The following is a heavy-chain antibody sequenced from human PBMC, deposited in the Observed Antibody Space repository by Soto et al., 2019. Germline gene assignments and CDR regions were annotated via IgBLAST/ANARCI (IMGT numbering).Heavy chain of an antibody. CDR2: ISNSGYT. CDR3: ATQGFGILHGLGDV. Sequence: PSETLSLPCTVSGGSISSISNHYCSWIRLSPGKGLEWIGYISNSGYTSYNPSLKSRVIISVDTSKNQFSLSLTSVTAADTAVYYWATQGFGILHGLGDVWGQGTTVT. J-gene: IGHJ6*02. CDR1: GGSISSISNHY. D-gene: IGHD2-15*01. V-gene: IGHV4-61*05.